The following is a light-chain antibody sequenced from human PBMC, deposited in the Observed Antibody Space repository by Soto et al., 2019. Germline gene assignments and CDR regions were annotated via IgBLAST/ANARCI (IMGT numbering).Light chain of an antibody. Sequence: EIVLTQSPATLSVSPGESATLSCRASQSISSNLAWYQQKPGQSPRLLIYGASSRATGVPVRFSGSGSGVAFTLTISGLQSEDFAVYHCQQYYQWPGTFGQGTKVEIK. CDR1: QSISSN. CDR2: GAS. CDR3: QQYYQWPGT. J-gene: IGKJ1*01. V-gene: IGKV3-15*01.